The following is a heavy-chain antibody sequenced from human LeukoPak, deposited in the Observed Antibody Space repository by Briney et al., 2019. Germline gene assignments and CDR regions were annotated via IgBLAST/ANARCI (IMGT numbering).Heavy chain of an antibody. CDR2: IKQDGSEK. V-gene: IGHV3-7*03. CDR1: GFTFSTYW. Sequence: GGSLRLSCAASGFTFSTYWMTWVRQAPGKGLEWVANIKQDGSEKHYVDSVKGRFTISRDNAKNSLYLQMNSLRAEDTALYYCAKDTEYNAFDIWGQGTMVTVSS. D-gene: IGHD1-1*01. CDR3: AKDTEYNAFDI. J-gene: IGHJ3*02.